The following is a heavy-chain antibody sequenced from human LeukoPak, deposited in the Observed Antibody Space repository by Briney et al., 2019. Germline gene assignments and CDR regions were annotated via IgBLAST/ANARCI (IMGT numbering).Heavy chain of an antibody. D-gene: IGHD3-10*01. V-gene: IGHV3-21*01. CDR2: ISSSSSYI. CDR1: GFTFSSYS. Sequence: PGGSLRLSCAASGFTFSSYSMNWVRQAPGKGLEWVSSISSSSSYIYYADSVKGRFTISRDNAKNSLYLQMNSLRAEDTAVYYCARGLGPYGSGSEDLDYWGQGTLVTVSS. CDR3: ARGLGPYGSGSEDLDY. J-gene: IGHJ4*02.